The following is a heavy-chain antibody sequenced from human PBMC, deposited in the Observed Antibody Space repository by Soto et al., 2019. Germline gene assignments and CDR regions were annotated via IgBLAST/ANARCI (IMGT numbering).Heavy chain of an antibody. CDR3: AKKDSSGWSGAFDY. Sequence: GDSLRLSCAGSGFTSSSYAISWVRQTQGKGLEWVSHISNSGVGTYYADSVKGRFTISRDNSKNTLYLQMNSLRAEDTAVYYCAKKDSSGWSGAFDYWGQGT. D-gene: IGHD6-19*01. V-gene: IGHV3-23*01. CDR1: GFTSSSYA. CDR2: ISNSGVGT. J-gene: IGHJ4*02.